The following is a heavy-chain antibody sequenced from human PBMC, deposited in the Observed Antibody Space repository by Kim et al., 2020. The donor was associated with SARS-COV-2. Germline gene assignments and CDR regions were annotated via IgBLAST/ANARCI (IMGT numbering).Heavy chain of an antibody. CDR3: ARYNVATIGVQYYYYYGMDV. V-gene: IGHV1-8*01. Sequence: ASVKVSCKASGYTFTSYDINWVRQATGQGLEWMGWMNPNSGNTGYAQKFQGRVTMTRNTSISTAYMELSSLRSEDTAVYYCARYNVATIGVQYYYYYGMDVWGQGTTVTVSS. CDR2: MNPNSGNT. D-gene: IGHD5-12*01. CDR1: GYTFTSYD. J-gene: IGHJ6*02.